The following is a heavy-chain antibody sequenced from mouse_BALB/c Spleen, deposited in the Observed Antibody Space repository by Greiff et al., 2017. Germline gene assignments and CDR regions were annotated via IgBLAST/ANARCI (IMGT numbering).Heavy chain of an antibody. D-gene: IGHD1-1*01. CDR2: IYPGNSDT. Sequence: VQLQQSGTVLARPGASVKMSCKASGYTFTSYWMHWVKQRPGQGLEWIGAIYPGNSDTSYNQKFKGKAKLTAVTSTSTAYMELSSLTNEDSAVYYCTYYGSSDAMDYWGQGTSVTVSS. J-gene: IGHJ4*01. V-gene: IGHV1-5*01. CDR1: GYTFTSYW. CDR3: TYYGSSDAMDY.